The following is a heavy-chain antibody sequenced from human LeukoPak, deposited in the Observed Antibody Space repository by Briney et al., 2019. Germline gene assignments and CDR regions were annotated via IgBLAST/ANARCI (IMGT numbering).Heavy chain of an antibody. V-gene: IGHV4-39*07. Sequence: SETLSLTCTVSGGSISSSSYYWGWIRQPPGKGLEWIGSIYYSGSTYYNPSLKSRVTISVDTSKNQFSLKLSSVTAADTAVYYCARERIFGVVISNWFDPWGQGTLVTVSS. J-gene: IGHJ5*02. CDR1: GGSISSSSYY. CDR3: ARERIFGVVISNWFDP. CDR2: IYYSGST. D-gene: IGHD3-3*01.